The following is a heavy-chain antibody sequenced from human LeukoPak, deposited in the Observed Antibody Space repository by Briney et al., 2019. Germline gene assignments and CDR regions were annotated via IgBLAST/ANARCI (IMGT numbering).Heavy chain of an antibody. CDR3: ARDWRLIAAAGPQDAFDI. CDR2: ISYSGST. CDR1: GDSINSHY. J-gene: IGHJ3*02. V-gene: IGHV4-59*11. Sequence: SETLSLTCSVSGDSINSHYWSWIRQPPEKGLEWIGRISYSGSTNYNPSLKSRVTISVDTSKNQFSLKLSSVTAADTAVYYCARDWRLIAAAGPQDAFDIWGQGTMVTVSS. D-gene: IGHD6-13*01.